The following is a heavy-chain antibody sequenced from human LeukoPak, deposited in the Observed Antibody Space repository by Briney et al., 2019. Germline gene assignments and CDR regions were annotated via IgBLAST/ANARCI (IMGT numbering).Heavy chain of an antibody. J-gene: IGHJ3*02. V-gene: IGHV1-69*05. CDR1: GYTFTSYG. CDR2: IIPIFGTA. CDR3: ARSGPDYGGNLGNAFDI. D-gene: IGHD4-23*01. Sequence: SVKVSCKASGYTFTSYGISWVRQTPGQGLEWMGGIIPIFGTANYAQKFQGRVTTTTDESTSTAYMELSSLRSEDTAVYYCARSGPDYGGNLGNAFDIWGQGTMVTVSS.